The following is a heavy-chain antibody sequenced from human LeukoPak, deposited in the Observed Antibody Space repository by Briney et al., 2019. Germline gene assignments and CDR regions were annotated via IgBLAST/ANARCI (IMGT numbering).Heavy chain of an antibody. Sequence: PGGSLRLSCAASGFTFSSYSMNWVRQAPGKGLDWVSSISSSSSYIYYADSVKGRFTISRDNAKNSLYLQMNSLRAEDTAVYYCAREDFWSSYPLYYFDYWGQGTLVTVSS. J-gene: IGHJ4*02. CDR2: ISSSSSYI. D-gene: IGHD3-3*01. V-gene: IGHV3-21*01. CDR1: GFTFSSYS. CDR3: AREDFWSSYPLYYFDY.